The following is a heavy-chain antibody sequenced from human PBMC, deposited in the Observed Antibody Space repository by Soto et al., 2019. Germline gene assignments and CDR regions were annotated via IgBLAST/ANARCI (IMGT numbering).Heavy chain of an antibody. CDR2: ISGSGGST. V-gene: IGHV3-23*01. CDR3: SRRTSGWYFDY. J-gene: IGHJ4*02. CDR1: GFTFSSYA. Sequence: PGGSLRLSCAASGFTFSSYAMSWVRQAPGKGLEWVSVISGSGGSTYYADSVKGRFTISRDNSKNTLYLQMNSLRAEDTAVYYCSRRTSGWYFDYWGQGTLVTVSS. D-gene: IGHD6-19*01.